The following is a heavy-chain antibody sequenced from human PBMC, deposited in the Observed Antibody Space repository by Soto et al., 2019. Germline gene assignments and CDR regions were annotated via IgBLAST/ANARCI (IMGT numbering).Heavy chain of an antibody. J-gene: IGHJ5*02. CDR3: ARSYCSSTSCFVGWFDP. V-gene: IGHV4-30-4*01. CDR2: IYYSGST. CDR1: GGSIISGDYY. Sequence: SETLSLTCTVSGGSIISGDYYWRWIRQPPGKGLEWIGYIYYSGSTYYNPSLKSRVTISVDTSKNQFSLKLSSVTAADTAVYYCARSYCSSTSCFVGWFDPWGQGTLVTVSS. D-gene: IGHD2-2*01.